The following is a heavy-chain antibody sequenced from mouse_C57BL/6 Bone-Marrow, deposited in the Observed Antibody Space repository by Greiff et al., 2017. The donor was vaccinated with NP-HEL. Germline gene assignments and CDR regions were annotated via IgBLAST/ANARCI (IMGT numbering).Heavy chain of an antibody. D-gene: IGHD1-1*01. Sequence: VQLQQPGAELVKPGASVKLSCKASGYTFTSYWMPWVKQSPGQGLEWIGMIHPNSGSTNYNEKFKSKATLTVDKSSSTAYMQLSSLTSEDSAVYYCARYYYGSSWFAYWGQGTLVTVSA. J-gene: IGHJ3*01. CDR2: IHPNSGST. V-gene: IGHV1-64*01. CDR1: GYTFTSYW. CDR3: ARYYYGSSWFAY.